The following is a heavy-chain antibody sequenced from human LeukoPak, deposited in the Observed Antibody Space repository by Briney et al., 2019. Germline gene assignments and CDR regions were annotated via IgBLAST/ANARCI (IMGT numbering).Heavy chain of an antibody. Sequence: SGTLSLTCAVYGGSFSGYYWSWIRQPPGKGLEWIGEINHSGSTNYNPSLKSRVTISVDTSKNQFSLKLSSVTAADTAVYYCARLPPRWLQLGSPVDYWGQGTLVTVSS. V-gene: IGHV4-34*01. CDR1: GGSFSGYY. CDR2: INHSGST. D-gene: IGHD5-24*01. CDR3: ARLPPRWLQLGSPVDY. J-gene: IGHJ4*02.